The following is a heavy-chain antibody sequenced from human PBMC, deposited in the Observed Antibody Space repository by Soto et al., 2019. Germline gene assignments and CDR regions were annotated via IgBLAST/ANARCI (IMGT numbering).Heavy chain of an antibody. J-gene: IGHJ4*02. D-gene: IGHD6-19*01. CDR3: ARVRWTVAGPGHFDY. CDR2: IYYSGST. CDR1: GGSISSYY. Sequence: SETLSLTCTVSGGSISSYYWSWIRQPPGKGLEWIGYIYYSGSTNYNPSLKSRVTISVDTSKDQFSLKLSSVTAADTAVYYCARVRWTVAGPGHFDYWGQGTLVTVSS. V-gene: IGHV4-59*01.